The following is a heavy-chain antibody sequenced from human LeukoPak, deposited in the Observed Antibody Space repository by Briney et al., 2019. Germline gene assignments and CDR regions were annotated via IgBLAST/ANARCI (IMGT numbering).Heavy chain of an antibody. CDR1: GGSFSGYY. V-gene: IGHV4-34*01. D-gene: IGHD3-9*01. CDR2: INHSGST. J-gene: IGHJ4*02. Sequence: SETLSLTCAVYGGSFSGYYWSWIRQPPAKGLEGMGGINHSGSTNYNPSLKSRVTISVDTSKNHFSLKLSSVTAADTAVYYCARERPSYYDILTGYYPRSLPYYFDYWGQGTLVTVSS. CDR3: ARERPSYYDILTGYYPRSLPYYFDY.